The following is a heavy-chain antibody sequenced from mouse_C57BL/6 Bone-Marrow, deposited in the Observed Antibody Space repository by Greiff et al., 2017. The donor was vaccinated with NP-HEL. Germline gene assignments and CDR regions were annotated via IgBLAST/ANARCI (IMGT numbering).Heavy chain of an antibody. CDR3: TRRGYYGNYQYFDV. CDR2: IDPETGGT. D-gene: IGHD2-1*01. V-gene: IGHV1-15*01. CDR1: GYTFTDYE. Sequence: VQLQQSGAELVRPGASVTLSCKASGYTFTDYEMHWVKQTPVHGLEWIGAIDPETGGTAYNQKFKGKAILTADKSSSTAYMELRSLTSEDSAVYYWTRRGYYGNYQYFDVWGTGTTVTVSS. J-gene: IGHJ1*03.